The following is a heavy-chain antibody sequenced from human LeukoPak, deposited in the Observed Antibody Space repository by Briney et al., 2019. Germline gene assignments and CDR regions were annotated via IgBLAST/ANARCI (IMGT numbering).Heavy chain of an antibody. CDR1: GGSIGNYS. D-gene: IGHD3-10*01. Sequence: SETLSLTCTVSGGSIGNYSWSWIRQPPGKGLEWIGYICYSVSTDYNPSLKSRVTISVDTSKSQFSLKLSSVTAADTAIYYCARGGYYGSGNDFRFDPWGQGTLVTVSS. CDR3: ARGGYYGSGNDFRFDP. CDR2: ICYSVST. V-gene: IGHV4-59*01. J-gene: IGHJ5*02.